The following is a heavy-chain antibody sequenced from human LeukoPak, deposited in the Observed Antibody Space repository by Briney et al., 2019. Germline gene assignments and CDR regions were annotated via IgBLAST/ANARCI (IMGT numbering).Heavy chain of an antibody. CDR3: ARRSRDILTGYYRERASNWFDP. CDR1: GGSFSGYY. CDR2: INHSGST. J-gene: IGHJ5*02. D-gene: IGHD3-9*01. V-gene: IGHV4-34*01. Sequence: SETLSLTCAVYGGSFSGYYWSWIRQPPGKGLEWIGEINHSGSTNYNPSLKSRVTISVDTSKNQFSLKLSSVTAADTAVYYCARRSRDILTGYYRERASNWFDPWGQGTLVTVSS.